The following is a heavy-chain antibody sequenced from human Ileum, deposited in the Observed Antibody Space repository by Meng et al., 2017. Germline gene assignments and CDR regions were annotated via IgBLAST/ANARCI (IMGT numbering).Heavy chain of an antibody. V-gene: IGHV4-59*01. CDR1: NASINNYY. CDR3: ARGYCSGDNCYKTPGF. CDR2: SHYTGTA. J-gene: IGHJ4*02. Sequence: QVHVQESGPGLVKPSETLSLTCSVSNASINNYYWSWVRQPPGKGLEWIGYSHYTGTANYNPSLRGRVATSVDTSKNQVSLRVTSVTAADTAIYFCARGYCSGDNCYKTPGFWGQGTLVTVSS. D-gene: IGHD2-15*01.